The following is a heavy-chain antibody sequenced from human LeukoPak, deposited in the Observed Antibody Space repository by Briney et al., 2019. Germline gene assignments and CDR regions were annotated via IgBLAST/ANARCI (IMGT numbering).Heavy chain of an antibody. CDR2: INPNSGGT. V-gene: IGHV1-2*02. Sequence: GASVKVSCKASGYTFTGYYMHWVRQAPGQGLEWMGWINPNSGGTNYAQKFQGRVTMTRDTSISTAYMELSRLRSDDTAVYYCAREAPKDIVVVPAAILPGNWFDPWGQGTLVTVSS. CDR1: GYTFTGYY. D-gene: IGHD2-2*02. CDR3: AREAPKDIVVVPAAILPGNWFDP. J-gene: IGHJ5*02.